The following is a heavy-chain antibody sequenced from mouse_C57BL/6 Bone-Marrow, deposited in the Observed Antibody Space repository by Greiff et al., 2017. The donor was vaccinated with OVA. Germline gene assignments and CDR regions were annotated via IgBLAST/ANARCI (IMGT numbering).Heavy chain of an antibody. V-gene: IGHV1-50*01. Sequence: QVQLQQPGAELVKPGASVKLSCKASGYTFTSYWMQWVKQRPGQGLEWIGEIDPSDSYTNYNQKFKGKATLTVDTSSSTAYMQLSSLTSEDSAVYYCARGYDYDVVHYFDYWGKGTTLTVSS. D-gene: IGHD2-4*01. J-gene: IGHJ2*01. CDR3: ARGYDYDVVHYFDY. CDR1: GYTFTSYW. CDR2: IDPSDSYT.